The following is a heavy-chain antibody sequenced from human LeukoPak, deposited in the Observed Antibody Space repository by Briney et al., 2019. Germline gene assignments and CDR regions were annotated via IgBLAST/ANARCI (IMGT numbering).Heavy chain of an antibody. J-gene: IGHJ4*02. Sequence: GGSLRLSCAASGFTFSSYGMHWVRQAPGKGLEWVAVISYDGSNKYYADSVKGRFTISKDNSKNTLYLQMNSLRAEDTAVYYCAKAVVVGATTLDYWGEGTLVTVS. V-gene: IGHV3-30*18. CDR3: AKAVVVGATTLDY. CDR1: GFTFSSYG. CDR2: ISYDGSNK. D-gene: IGHD1-26*01.